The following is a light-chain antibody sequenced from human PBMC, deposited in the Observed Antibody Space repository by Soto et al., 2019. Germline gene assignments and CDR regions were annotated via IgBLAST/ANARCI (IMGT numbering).Light chain of an antibody. CDR2: AAS. Sequence: DIQMTQSPSSVSASVGDRVTITCRASQSIGSWLAWYQQMPGKAPKLLIYAASTLQSGVPSRFSGSGSGTDFTLTISSLQPEDFATYYCQQANSFPLTFGGGTKVETK. V-gene: IGKV1-12*01. CDR3: QQANSFPLT. J-gene: IGKJ4*01. CDR1: QSIGSW.